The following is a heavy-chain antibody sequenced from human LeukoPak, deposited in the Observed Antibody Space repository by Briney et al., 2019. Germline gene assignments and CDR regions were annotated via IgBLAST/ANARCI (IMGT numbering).Heavy chain of an antibody. D-gene: IGHD3-9*01. CDR2: INHGGST. CDR3: ARTSLTVVDY. V-gene: IGHV4-34*01. CDR1: GGSFSGYY. J-gene: IGHJ4*02. Sequence: SETLSLTCAVYGGSFSGYYWSWIRQPPGKGLEWIGEINHGGSTNYNPSLKSRVTISVDTSKNQFSLKLSSVTAADTAVYYCARTSLTVVDYWGQGTLVTVSS.